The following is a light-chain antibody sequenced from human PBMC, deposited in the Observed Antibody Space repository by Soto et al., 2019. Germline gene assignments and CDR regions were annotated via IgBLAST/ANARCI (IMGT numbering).Light chain of an antibody. V-gene: IGKV3-11*01. CDR1: QSVSSY. CDR3: QQRSNWPPYT. Sequence: EIVLTQSPATLSLSPGERATLSCRASQSVSSYLAWYQQKPGQAPRLLIYDASNRATCIPARFSVSGSGTDFSLTVSSLEPEYFVVYYCQQRSNWPPYTFGQGTKLEIK. CDR2: DAS. J-gene: IGKJ2*01.